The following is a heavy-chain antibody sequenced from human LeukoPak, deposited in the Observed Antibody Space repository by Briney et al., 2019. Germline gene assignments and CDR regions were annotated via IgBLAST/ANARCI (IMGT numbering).Heavy chain of an antibody. V-gene: IGHV3-21*01. J-gene: IGHJ3*02. CDR2: ISSSSSYI. CDR3: ARNMVRGYDDAFDI. CDR1: GFTFSSYS. D-gene: IGHD3-10*01. Sequence: GGSLRLSCAASGFTFSSYSMNWVRQAPGKGLEWVSSISSSSSYIYYADSVKGRFTISRDNAKNSLYLQMNSLRAEDTAVYFCARNMVRGYDDAFDIWGQGTMVTVSS.